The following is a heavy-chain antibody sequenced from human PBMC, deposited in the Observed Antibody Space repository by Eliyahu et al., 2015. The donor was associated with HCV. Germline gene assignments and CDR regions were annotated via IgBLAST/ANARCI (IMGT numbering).Heavy chain of an antibody. V-gene: IGHV4-39*02. CDR2: IYYSGST. CDR1: GGSISSSSYY. J-gene: IGHJ5*02. Sequence: QLQLQESGPGLVKPSETLSLTCTVSGGSISSSSYYWGWIRQPPGKGLEWIGSIYYSGSTYYNPSLKSRVTISVDTSKNQFSLKLSSVTAADTAVYYCAREELYYDSSRPYNWFDPWGQGTLVTVSS. D-gene: IGHD3-22*01. CDR3: AREELYYDSSRPYNWFDP.